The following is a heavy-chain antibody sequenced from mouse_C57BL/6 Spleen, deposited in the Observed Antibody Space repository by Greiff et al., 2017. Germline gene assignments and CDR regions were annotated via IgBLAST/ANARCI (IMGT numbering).Heavy chain of an antibody. Sequence: QVQLQQSGAELVKPGASVKMSCKASGYTFTSYWITWVKQRPGQGLEWIGDIYPGSGSTNYNEKFKSKATLTVDTSSSTAYMQLSSLTSEDSAVYYCARPFYYYGSSSWYFDVWGTGTTVTVSS. V-gene: IGHV1-55*01. CDR3: ARPFYYYGSSSWYFDV. J-gene: IGHJ1*03. CDR1: GYTFTSYW. D-gene: IGHD1-1*01. CDR2: IYPGSGST.